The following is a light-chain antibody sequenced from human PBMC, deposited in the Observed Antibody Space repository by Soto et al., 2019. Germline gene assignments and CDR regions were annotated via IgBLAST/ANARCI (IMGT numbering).Light chain of an antibody. CDR3: HQRYNWPRVT. J-gene: IGKJ5*01. V-gene: IGKV1-8*01. CDR1: QGISSY. Sequence: AIRMTQSPSSLSASTGDRVTITCRASQGISSYLAWYQQKPGKAPKLLIYAASTLQSGVPSRFSGSGSGTDFTLTISCLQSEDFAVYFCHQRYNWPRVTFGQGTRLEIK. CDR2: AAS.